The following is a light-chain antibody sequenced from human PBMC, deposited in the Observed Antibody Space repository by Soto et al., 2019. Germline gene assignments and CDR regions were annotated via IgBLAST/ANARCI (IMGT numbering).Light chain of an antibody. V-gene: IGLV2-14*01. CDR3: SSYTSRSTLV. CDR1: SSDVGGYNY. J-gene: IGLJ1*01. Sequence: QSALTQPASVSGAPGQSITISCTGTSSDVGGYNYVSWYQQHPGKAPKLMIYEVSNRPSGVSNRFSGSKSGNTASLTISGHQAEDAADYYCSSYTSRSTLVFGTGTKLTVL. CDR2: EVS.